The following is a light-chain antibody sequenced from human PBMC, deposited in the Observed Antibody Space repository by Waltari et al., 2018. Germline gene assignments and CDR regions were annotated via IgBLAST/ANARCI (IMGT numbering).Light chain of an antibody. CDR1: QTVLYIPNDRNY. V-gene: IGKV4-1*01. CDR2: WAS. CDR3: QQYYSSPLT. J-gene: IGKJ4*01. Sequence: DIVMTQSPDSLAVSLGERATINCRSSQTVLYIPNDRNYLAWYQQKPGQPPKLLLSWASTRESGVPDRFSGSGSGTDFTLTIGSLQAEDVALYYCQQYYSSPLTCGGGTKVEIK.